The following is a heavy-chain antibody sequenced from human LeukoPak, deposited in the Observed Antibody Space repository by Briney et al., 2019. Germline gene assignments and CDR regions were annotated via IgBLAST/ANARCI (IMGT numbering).Heavy chain of an antibody. CDR1: GFTFSSYS. CDR3: ARDGRMATTDTEQFDY. Sequence: GGSLRLSCTASGFTFSSYSMNWVRQAPGKGLEWVSSISSSSSYIYYADSVKGRFTISRDNAKNSLYLQMNSLRAEDTAVYYCARDGRMATTDTEQFDYWGQGTLVTVSS. J-gene: IGHJ4*02. CDR2: ISSSSSYI. V-gene: IGHV3-21*01. D-gene: IGHD5-24*01.